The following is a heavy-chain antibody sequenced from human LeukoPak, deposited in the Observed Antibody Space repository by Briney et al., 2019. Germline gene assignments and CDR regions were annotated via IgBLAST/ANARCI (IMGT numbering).Heavy chain of an antibody. J-gene: IGHJ4*02. D-gene: IGHD6-19*01. V-gene: IGHV1-2*02. CDR2: INPNSGGT. CDR1: GYTFTGYY. CDR3: ARESIAVAGTFDY. Sequence: ASVKVSCKASGYTFTGYYMHWVRQAPGQGLEWMGWINPNSGGTNYAQKFQGRVTMTRDTSISTAYMELSSLRSEDTAVYYCARESIAVAGTFDYWGQGTLVTVSS.